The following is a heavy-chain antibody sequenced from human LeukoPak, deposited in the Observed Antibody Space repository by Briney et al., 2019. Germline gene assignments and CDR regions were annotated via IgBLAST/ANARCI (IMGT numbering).Heavy chain of an antibody. CDR2: ISSNGSTI. Sequence: GGSLRLSCAASGFTFSDYYMSWIRQAPGKGLEWVSYISSNGSTIYYADSVKGRFTISRDNAKNSLYLQMNSLRAEDTAVYYCARVAIQLWLYYFDYWGQGTLVTVSS. D-gene: IGHD5-18*01. CDR3: ARVAIQLWLYYFDY. V-gene: IGHV3-11*04. J-gene: IGHJ4*02. CDR1: GFTFSDYY.